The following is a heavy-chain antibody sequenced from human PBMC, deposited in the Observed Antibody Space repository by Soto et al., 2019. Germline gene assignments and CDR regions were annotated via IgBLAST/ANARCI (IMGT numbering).Heavy chain of an antibody. J-gene: IGHJ6*02. Sequence: PSETLSLTCTVSGGSISSGGYYWSWIRQHPGKGLEWIGYIYYSGSTYYNPSLKSRVTISVDTSKNQFSLKLSSVTAADTAVYYCARDHSSGGLHYYYYGMDVWGQGTTVTVSS. V-gene: IGHV4-31*03. CDR2: IYYSGST. CDR3: ARDHSSGGLHYYYYGMDV. CDR1: GGSISSGGYY. D-gene: IGHD1-26*01.